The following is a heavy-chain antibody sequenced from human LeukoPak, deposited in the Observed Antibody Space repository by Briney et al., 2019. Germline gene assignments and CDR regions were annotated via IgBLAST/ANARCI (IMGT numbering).Heavy chain of an antibody. V-gene: IGHV3-48*01. CDR2: ISSRRSTR. CDR3: ARRYCSSISCYDGTYYYYYMDV. J-gene: IGHJ6*03. Sequence: GGSLRLSCAASGFTFSSYSMNWVRQAPGKGLEWVSYISSRRSTRYYADSVKGRFTISRDNAKNSLYLQMNSLRAEDTAVYYCARRYCSSISCYDGTYYYYYMDVWGKGTTVTVSS. D-gene: IGHD2-2*01. CDR1: GFTFSSYS.